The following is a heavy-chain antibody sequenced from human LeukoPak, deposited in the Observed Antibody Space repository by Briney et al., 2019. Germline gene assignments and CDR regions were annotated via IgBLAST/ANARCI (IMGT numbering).Heavy chain of an antibody. J-gene: IGHJ6*03. V-gene: IGHV3-30*02. CDR2: IRCDGSNK. D-gene: IGHD4-17*01. CDR1: GFTFSSYG. CDR3: ARDRPTGTNYYYYYMDV. Sequence: GGSLRLSCAASGFTFSSYGMHWVRQAPGKGLEWVAFIRCDGSNKYYADSVKGRFTISRDNSKNTLYLQMNSLRAEDTAVYYCARDRPTGTNYYYYYMDVWGKGTTVTISS.